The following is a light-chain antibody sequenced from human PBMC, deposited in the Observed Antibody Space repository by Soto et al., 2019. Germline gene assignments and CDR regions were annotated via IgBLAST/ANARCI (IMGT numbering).Light chain of an antibody. CDR3: QQANSFPLT. CDR2: AAS. J-gene: IGKJ4*01. Sequence: DIQMPQSPSSVSASVGVRVTITCRASQGISSWLAWYQQKPGKAPKLLIYAASSLQSGVPSRVSGSGSGTDFSLTIGSLQLEDFEAYDGQQANSFPLTFGGGAKVEIK. CDR1: QGISSW. V-gene: IGKV1-12*01.